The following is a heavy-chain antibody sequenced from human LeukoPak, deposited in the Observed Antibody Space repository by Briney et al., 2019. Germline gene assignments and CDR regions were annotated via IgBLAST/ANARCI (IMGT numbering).Heavy chain of an antibody. CDR1: GFTFSTYW. J-gene: IGHJ4*02. CDR3: ARAIGDI. CDR2: INGDGSST. Sequence: GGSLRLSCAASGFTFSTYWMHWVRQAPGKGLVWVSRINGDGSSTSYGDSVKGRFTISRDNAKSTLYLQMNGLRVEDTAVYYCARAIGDIRGQGTLVTVSS. D-gene: IGHD2-21*01. V-gene: IGHV3-74*01.